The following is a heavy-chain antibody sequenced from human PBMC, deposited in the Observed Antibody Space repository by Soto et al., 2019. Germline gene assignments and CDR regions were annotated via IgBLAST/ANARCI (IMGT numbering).Heavy chain of an antibody. CDR3: AHRPGTLGYDSWFDP. J-gene: IGHJ5*02. CDR2: IYWDDDK. D-gene: IGHD2-15*01. Sequence: QITLKESGPTLVKPTQTLTLTCTFSGFSLSTSGVGVGWIRQPPGKALEWLALIYWDDDKRYSPSLKSRLTLTKDTSKNQVVLTMTNMDPVDTATYYCAHRPGTLGYDSWFDPWGQGTLVTVSS. CDR1: GFSLSTSGVG. V-gene: IGHV2-5*02.